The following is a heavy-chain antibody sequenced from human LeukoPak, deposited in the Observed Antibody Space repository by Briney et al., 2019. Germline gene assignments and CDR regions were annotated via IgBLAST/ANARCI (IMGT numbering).Heavy chain of an antibody. CDR3: ARDYDVLTAYPPTQLFDP. D-gene: IGHD3-9*01. CDR1: GGSFSGYY. CDR2: INHSGST. V-gene: IGHV4-34*01. Sequence: SETLSLTCAVYGGSFSGYYWSWIRQPPGKGLEWIGEINHSGSTNYNPSLKSRVTISVDTSKNQFSLKLSSVTAADTAVYYCARDYDVLTAYPPTQLFDPWGQGTLVTVSS. J-gene: IGHJ5*02.